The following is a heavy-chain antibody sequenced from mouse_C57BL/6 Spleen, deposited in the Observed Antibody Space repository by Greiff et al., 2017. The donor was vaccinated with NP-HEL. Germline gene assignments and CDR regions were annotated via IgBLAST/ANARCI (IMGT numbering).Heavy chain of an antibody. V-gene: IGHV1-39*01. CDR2: INPNYGTT. Sequence: VQLKESGPELVKPGASVKISCKASGYSFTDYNMNWVKQSNGKSLEWIGVINPNYGTTRYNQKFKGKATLTVDQSSSTAYMQLNSLTSEDSAVYYCALRNWDGDAMDYWGQGTSVTVSS. D-gene: IGHD4-1*01. J-gene: IGHJ4*01. CDR1: GYSFTDYN. CDR3: ALRNWDGDAMDY.